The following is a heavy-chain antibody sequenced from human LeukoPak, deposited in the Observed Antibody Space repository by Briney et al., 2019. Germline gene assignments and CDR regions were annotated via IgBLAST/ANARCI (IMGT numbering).Heavy chain of an antibody. D-gene: IGHD5-18*01. V-gene: IGHV4-31*03. J-gene: IGHJ4*02. Sequence: SQTLSLTCTVSGGSISSGGYYWSWIRQHPGKGLEWIGYIYYSGSTYYNPSLKSRVTISVDTSKNQFSLKLSSVTAADTAVYYCARGLYQVTAMGHYRGDYWGQGTLVTVSS. CDR3: ARGLYQVTAMGHYRGDY. CDR1: GGSISSGGYY. CDR2: IYYSGST.